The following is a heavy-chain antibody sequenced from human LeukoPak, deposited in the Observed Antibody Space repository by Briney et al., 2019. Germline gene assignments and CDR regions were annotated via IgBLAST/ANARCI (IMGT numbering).Heavy chain of an antibody. Sequence: ASVKVSCKASGYTFTSYDINWVRQATGQGLEWMGWMNPNSGNTGYAQKFQGRVTMTRNTSISTAYMELSSLRSEDTAVYYCARKSRAIFQNWFDPWGQGTLVTVSS. V-gene: IGHV1-8*01. CDR3: ARKSRAIFQNWFDP. CDR2: MNPNSGNT. J-gene: IGHJ5*02. CDR1: GYTFTSYD. D-gene: IGHD3-3*01.